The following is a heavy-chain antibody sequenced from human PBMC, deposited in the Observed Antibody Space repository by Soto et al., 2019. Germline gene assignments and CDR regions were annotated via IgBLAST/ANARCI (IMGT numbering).Heavy chain of an antibody. J-gene: IGHJ4*02. D-gene: IGHD3-22*01. CDR1: GGSVSSGSYY. CDR3: ARADYYDSSGYRGVFDY. Sequence: QVQLQESGPGLVKPSETLSLTCTVSGGSVSSGSYYWSWIRQPPGKGLEWIGYIYYSGSTNYNPSLTSRVTISVDTSKNQFSLKLSSVTAADTAVYYCARADYYDSSGYRGVFDYWGQGTLVTVSS. CDR2: IYYSGST. V-gene: IGHV4-61*01.